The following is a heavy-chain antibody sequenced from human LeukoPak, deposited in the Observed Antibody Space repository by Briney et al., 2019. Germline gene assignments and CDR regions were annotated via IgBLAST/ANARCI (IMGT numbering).Heavy chain of an antibody. V-gene: IGHV1-46*01. CDR1: GYTFTSYY. J-gene: IGHJ3*02. Sequence: ASVKVSCKASGYTFTSYYMHWVRQAPGQGLEWMGIINPSGGSTSYAQKFQGRVTMTRDTSTSTVYMELSSLRSEDTAVYYCARGTLVLVPAGSGAFDIWGQGTMVTVSS. CDR3: ARGTLVLVPAGSGAFDI. CDR2: INPSGGST. D-gene: IGHD2-2*01.